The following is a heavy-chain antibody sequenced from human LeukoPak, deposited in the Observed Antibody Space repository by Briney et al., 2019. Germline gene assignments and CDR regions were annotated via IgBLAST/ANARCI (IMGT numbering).Heavy chain of an antibody. CDR1: GGSFSGYY. CDR2: INHSGST. V-gene: IGHV4-34*01. J-gene: IGHJ4*02. D-gene: IGHD5-12*01. CDR3: ARGRNLYSGYDSPFDY. Sequence: PSETLSLTCAVYGGSFSGYYWSWIRQPPGKGLEWIGEINHSGSTNYNPSLKSRVTISVDTSKNQFSLKLSSVTAADTAVYYCARGRNLYSGYDSPFDYWGQGTLVTVSS.